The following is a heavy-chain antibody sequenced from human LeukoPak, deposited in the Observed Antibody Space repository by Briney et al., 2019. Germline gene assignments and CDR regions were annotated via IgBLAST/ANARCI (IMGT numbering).Heavy chain of an antibody. D-gene: IGHD2-15*01. CDR1: GGSISSSSYY. CDR3: ARDGSRYCSGGSCSSAFDI. V-gene: IGHV4-39*07. J-gene: IGHJ3*02. Sequence: SETLSLTCTVSGGSISSSSYYWGWIRQPPGKGLEWIGSIYYSGSTYYNPSLKSRVTISVDTSKNQFSLKLSSVTAADTAVYYCARDGSRYCSGGSCSSAFDIWGQGTMVTVSS. CDR2: IYYSGST.